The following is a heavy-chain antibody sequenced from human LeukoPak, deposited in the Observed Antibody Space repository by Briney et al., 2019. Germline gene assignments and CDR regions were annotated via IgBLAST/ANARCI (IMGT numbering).Heavy chain of an antibody. CDR1: GFTDFTFSHYA. J-gene: IGHJ4*02. CDR3: ARGMTTATTCLYY. CDR2: ISYDGGQK. Sequence: GGSLRLSCAASGFTDFTFSHYAMHWVRQPPGMGLQWVALISYDGGQKYYADSVKGRFIISRDNSQNTVSLQMNSLKPEDTAIYYCARGMTTATTCLYYWGQGTLVTVSS. V-gene: IGHV3-30*04. D-gene: IGHD4-11*01.